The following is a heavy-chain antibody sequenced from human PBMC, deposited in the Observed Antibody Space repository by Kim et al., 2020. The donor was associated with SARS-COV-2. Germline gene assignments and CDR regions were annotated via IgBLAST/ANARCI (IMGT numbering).Heavy chain of an antibody. D-gene: IGHD4-17*01. CDR2: IYYSGST. J-gene: IGHJ6*02. CDR3: ARDRDGDYEDYYYGMDV. CDR1: GGSISSSSYY. Sequence: SETLSLTCTVSGGSISSSSYYWGWIRQPPGKGLEWIGSIYYSGSTYYNPSLKSRVTISVDTSKNQFSLKLSSVTAADTAVYYCARDRDGDYEDYYYGMDVWGQGTTVTVSS. V-gene: IGHV4-39*07.